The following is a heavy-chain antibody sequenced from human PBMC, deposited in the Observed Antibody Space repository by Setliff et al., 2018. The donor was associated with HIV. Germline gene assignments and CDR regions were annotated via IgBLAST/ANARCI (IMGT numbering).Heavy chain of an antibody. Sequence: GGSLSLSCAATGFTFSSYVLHWVRQAPGKGLEWVAVMSTGGDIKIYADSVKGRFTISRDNSKNTLDLEMNSLRAEDTAVYYCAKTLYSAGGGEVFDYWGPGTQVTVSS. CDR1: GFTFSSYV. J-gene: IGHJ4*02. CDR3: AKTLYSAGGGEVFDY. D-gene: IGHD3-16*01. V-gene: IGHV3-30*18. CDR2: MSTGGDIK.